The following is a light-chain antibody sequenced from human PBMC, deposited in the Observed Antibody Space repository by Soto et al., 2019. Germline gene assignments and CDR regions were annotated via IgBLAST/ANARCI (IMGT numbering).Light chain of an antibody. Sequence: DIQMTQSPSTMSGSVGDSVINTRRACQTISIWLAWYQQKPGKAPKLLIYKASTLKSGVPSRFSGSGSGTDFTLTISSLQPEDFATYYCQQSYSTLAITFGQGTRLEIK. J-gene: IGKJ5*01. V-gene: IGKV1-5*03. CDR2: KAS. CDR1: QTISIW. CDR3: QQSYSTLAIT.